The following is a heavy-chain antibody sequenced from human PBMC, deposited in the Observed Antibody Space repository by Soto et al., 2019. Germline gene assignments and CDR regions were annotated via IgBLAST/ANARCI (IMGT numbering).Heavy chain of an antibody. CDR3: TRAGRSGSYSRY. CDR2: VVVGSGKT. J-gene: IGHJ4*02. D-gene: IGHD1-26*01. V-gene: IGHV1-58*01. Sequence: SVKVSCKASGFSFPSATVQWLRQARGQRLEWIGWVVVGSGKTYYAQKFQERVTITRDMSTNTAYMELSSLRSEDTAVYYCTRAGRSGSYSRYWGQGTLVTVSS. CDR1: GFSFPSAT.